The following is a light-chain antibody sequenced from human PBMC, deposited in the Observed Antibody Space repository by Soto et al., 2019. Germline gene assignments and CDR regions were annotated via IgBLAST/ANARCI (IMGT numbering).Light chain of an antibody. CDR1: QSISTY. J-gene: IGKJ4*01. V-gene: IGKV1-39*01. CDR3: QQSFITPPLT. Sequence: DIQMTQSPSSLSASIGDRITNTCRASQSISTYLNWYQQKPGKAPNLLIYGASTLQSGVPSRFSGRGSATDFTLTISSLQPEDFATYYCQQSFITPPLTFGGGTKVDIK. CDR2: GAS.